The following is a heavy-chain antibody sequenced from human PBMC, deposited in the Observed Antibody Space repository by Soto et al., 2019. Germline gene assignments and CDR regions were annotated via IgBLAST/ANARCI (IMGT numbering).Heavy chain of an antibody. J-gene: IGHJ6*03. CDR2: INHSGST. D-gene: IGHD3-3*01. CDR1: GGSFSGYY. Sequence: PSETLSLTCAVYGGSFSGYYWSWIRQPPGKGLEWIGEINHSGSTNYNPSLKSRVTISVDTSKNQFSLKLSSVTAADTAVYYCARDYDFWSDYYRYYYMDVWGKENTVTVSS. CDR3: ARDYDFWSDYYRYYYMDV. V-gene: IGHV4-34*01.